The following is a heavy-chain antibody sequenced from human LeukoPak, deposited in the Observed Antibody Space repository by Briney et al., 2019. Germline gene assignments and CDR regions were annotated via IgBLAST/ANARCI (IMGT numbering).Heavy chain of an antibody. J-gene: IGHJ5*02. V-gene: IGHV3-21*01. CDR3: ARGPKDWNYGWFDP. CDR2: ISSSSSYI. D-gene: IGHD1-7*01. Sequence: PGGSLRLSCAASGFTFSSYSMNWARQAPGKGLEWVSSISSSSSYIYYADSVKGRFTISRDNAKNSLYLQMNSLRAEDTAVYYCARGPKDWNYGWFDPWGQGTLVTVSS. CDR1: GFTFSSYS.